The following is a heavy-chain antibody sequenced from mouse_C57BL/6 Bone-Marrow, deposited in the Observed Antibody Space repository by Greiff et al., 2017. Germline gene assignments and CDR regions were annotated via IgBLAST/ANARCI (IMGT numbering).Heavy chain of an antibody. V-gene: IGHV5-17*01. J-gene: IGHJ3*01. CDR2: ISSGSSTI. Sequence: EVKLVESGGGLVKPGGSLKLSCAASGFTFSDYGMHWVRQAPEKGLEWVAYISSGSSTIYYADTVKGRFTISRDNAKNHLFLQMTSLRSGDTAMYYCARGRRGFAYWGQGTLVTVSA. CDR3: ARGRRGFAY. CDR1: GFTFSDYG.